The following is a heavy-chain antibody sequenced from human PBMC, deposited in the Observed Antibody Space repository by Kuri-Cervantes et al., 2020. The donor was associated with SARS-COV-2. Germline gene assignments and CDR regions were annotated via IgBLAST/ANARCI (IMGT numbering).Heavy chain of an antibody. V-gene: IGHV1-58*02. CDR1: GFTFTNSA. CDR2: TVVASGTT. J-gene: IGHJ6*03. Sequence: SVKVSCKASGFTFTNSAIQWVRRARGQRLEWIGWTVVASGTTNYAQSFQERVTITRDMSTSTVYMELSSLRSEDTAVYYCAAASGHLVPYYFYMDVWGKGTTVTVSS. CDR3: AAASGHLVPYYFYMDV. D-gene: IGHD6-6*01.